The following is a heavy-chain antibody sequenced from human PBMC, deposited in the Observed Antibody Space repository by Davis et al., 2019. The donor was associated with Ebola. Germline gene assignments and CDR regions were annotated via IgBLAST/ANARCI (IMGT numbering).Heavy chain of an antibody. J-gene: IGHJ5*02. Sequence: ASVKVSCKASGYTFTNYDVHWVRQGTGQGLEWIGWMNPNSANTGYGQKFQGRVTMTRNTSISTAYMELSSLTSEDTAVYYCARGRKVAKMGSWFDPWGQGALVTVSS. D-gene: IGHD5-12*01. CDR2: MNPNSANT. V-gene: IGHV1-8*01. CDR1: GYTFTNYD. CDR3: ARGRKVAKMGSWFDP.